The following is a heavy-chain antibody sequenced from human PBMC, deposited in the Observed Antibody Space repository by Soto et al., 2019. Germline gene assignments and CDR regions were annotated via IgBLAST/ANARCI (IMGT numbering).Heavy chain of an antibody. D-gene: IGHD3-10*01. CDR3: AIGRGGSGSLTPRVDF. CDR1: GFTFNNYA. CDR2: ISGGGDTT. J-gene: IGHJ4*02. V-gene: IGHV3-23*01. Sequence: EVQLLESGGGLVQPGGSLRLSCAASGFTFNNYAMTWVRQAPGKGLEWVSAISGGGDTTSYADSVKGRFTVSTDGSKNTLYLQMSSLRAEDTALYYCAIGRGGSGSLTPRVDFWGQGTLVTVSS.